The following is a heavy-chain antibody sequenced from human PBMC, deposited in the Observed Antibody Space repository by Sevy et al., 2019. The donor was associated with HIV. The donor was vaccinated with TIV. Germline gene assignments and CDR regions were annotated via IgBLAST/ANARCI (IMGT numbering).Heavy chain of an antibody. V-gene: IGHV3-15*07. J-gene: IGHJ4*02. Sequence: GGSLRLSCTASGFYFPNAWMNWIRQVPGKGLEWVGHIKSITDGGAADYAAPVKGRFTISKHDSKNTLYLQMNSLKAEETAVYYCSTDDLISYWGRGTLVTVSS. CDR1: GFYFPNAW. D-gene: IGHD3-3*02. CDR3: STDDLISY. CDR2: IKSITDGGAA.